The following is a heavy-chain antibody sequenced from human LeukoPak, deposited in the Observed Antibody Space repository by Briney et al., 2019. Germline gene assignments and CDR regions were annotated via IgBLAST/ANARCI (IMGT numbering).Heavy chain of an antibody. CDR3: ARHIGYSAWNPDY. CDR2: IYPYESET. CDR1: GYRFTGFW. V-gene: IGHV5-51*01. Sequence: GESLKISFKASGYRFTGFWIGWVRPMPGKGLEWMGIIYPYESETRFSPSFQGQVTISADKPLSTTYPPWSSLQAPDPAFYYRARHIGYSAWNPDYWGQGTLVTVSS. J-gene: IGHJ4*02. D-gene: IGHD5-18*01.